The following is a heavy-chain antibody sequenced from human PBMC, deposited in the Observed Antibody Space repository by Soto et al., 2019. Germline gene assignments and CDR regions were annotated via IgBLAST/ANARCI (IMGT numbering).Heavy chain of an antibody. CDR3: ARDRIFGVDAFDI. J-gene: IGHJ3*02. Sequence: SVKVSCKASGGTFSSYAISWVRQAPGQGLEWMGGIIPIFGTANYAQKFQGRVTITADESTSTAYMELSSLRSEDTAVYYCARDRIFGVDAFDIWGQGTMVTVSS. CDR2: IIPIFGTA. CDR1: GGTFSSYA. V-gene: IGHV1-69*13. D-gene: IGHD3-3*01.